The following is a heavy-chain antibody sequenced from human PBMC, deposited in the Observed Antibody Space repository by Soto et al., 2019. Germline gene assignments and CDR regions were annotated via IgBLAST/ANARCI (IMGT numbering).Heavy chain of an antibody. J-gene: IGHJ4*02. CDR3: AKATRAEAIYCFDY. D-gene: IGHD6-19*01. CDR1: GFTFSSSA. Sequence: EVQLLESGGGLVQPGGSLRLSCAASGFTFSSSAMSWVRQAPGKGLEWVSSISGSTDSTYYADSVKGRFTISRDNSKNTLYFQMNSLRAEDTAVYFCAKATRAEAIYCFDYWGQGTLVTVSS. CDR2: ISGSTDST. V-gene: IGHV3-23*01.